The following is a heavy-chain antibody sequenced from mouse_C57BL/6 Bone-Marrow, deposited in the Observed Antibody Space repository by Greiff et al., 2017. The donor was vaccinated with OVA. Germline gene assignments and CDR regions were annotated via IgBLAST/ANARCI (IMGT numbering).Heavy chain of an antibody. Sequence: VHVKQSGPELVKPGDSVKISCKASGYSFTGYFMNWVMQSHGKSLEWNGRINSYNGDTFYNQKFKGKATLTVDKSSSTAHMELRSLTSEDSAVYYCARRITTVEYFDYWGQGTTLTVSS. D-gene: IGHD1-1*01. V-gene: IGHV1-20*01. CDR2: INSYNGDT. CDR1: GYSFTGYF. CDR3: ARRITTVEYFDY. J-gene: IGHJ2*01.